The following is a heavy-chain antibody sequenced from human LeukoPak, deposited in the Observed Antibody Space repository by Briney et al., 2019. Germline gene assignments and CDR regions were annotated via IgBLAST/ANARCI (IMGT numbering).Heavy chain of an antibody. D-gene: IGHD6-13*01. Sequence: SQTLSLTCTASGGSISSGSYYWSWIRQPAGKGLEWIGRIYTSGSTNYNPSLKSRVTISVDTSKNQFSLKLSSVTAADTAVYYCARAALSYYYYMDVWGKGTTVTVSS. J-gene: IGHJ6*03. CDR1: GGSISSGSYY. CDR3: ARAALSYYYYMDV. CDR2: IYTSGST. V-gene: IGHV4-61*02.